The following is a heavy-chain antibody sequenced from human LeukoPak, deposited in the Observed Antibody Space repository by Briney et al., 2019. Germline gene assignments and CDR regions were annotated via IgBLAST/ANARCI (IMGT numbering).Heavy chain of an antibody. Sequence: GGSLRLSCSVSGFTFSNYWMTWVRQAPGKGLECLAIINEDGSEKHHVDSVKGRFTISRDNAENSLFLEMNNLRDDDTAVYYCARDGSVTYHTAFDCWGQGTLVSVS. CDR2: INEDGSEK. CDR3: ARDGSVTYHTAFDC. CDR1: GFTFSNYW. D-gene: IGHD6-19*01. V-gene: IGHV3-7*01. J-gene: IGHJ4*02.